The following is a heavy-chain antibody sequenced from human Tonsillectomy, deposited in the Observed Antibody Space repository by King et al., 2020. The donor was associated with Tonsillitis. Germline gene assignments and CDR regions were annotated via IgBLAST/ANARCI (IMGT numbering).Heavy chain of an antibody. D-gene: IGHD3-16*01. CDR3: TRGGQDGFYYGMDV. Sequence: VQLVESGGGLVQPGGSLKLSCAASGFIFSGSAMHWVRQASGKGLEWVGRIRSKAKSYATAYAASVKGRFTISRDDSKNTAYLQMNSLKTEDTAVYYCTRGGQDGFYYGMDVWGRGTTVTVSS. V-gene: IGHV3-73*02. CDR2: IRSKAKSYAT. CDR1: GFIFSGSA. J-gene: IGHJ6*02.